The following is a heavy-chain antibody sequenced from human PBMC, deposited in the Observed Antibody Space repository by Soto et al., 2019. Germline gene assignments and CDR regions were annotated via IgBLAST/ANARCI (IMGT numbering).Heavy chain of an antibody. CDR2: IIPIFGTA. J-gene: IGHJ5*02. V-gene: IGHV1-69*13. Sequence: SVKVSCKASGGTFSSYAISWVRQAPGQGLEWMGGIIPIFGTANYAQKFQGRVTITADESTSTAYMELSSLRSEDTAVYYCARGLQGMIVLNWFDPWGQGTLVTVSS. CDR1: GGTFSSYA. CDR3: ARGLQGMIVLNWFDP. D-gene: IGHD3-22*01.